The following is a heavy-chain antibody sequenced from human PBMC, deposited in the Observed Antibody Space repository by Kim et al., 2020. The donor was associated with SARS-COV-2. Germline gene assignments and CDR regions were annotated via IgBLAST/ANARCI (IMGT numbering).Heavy chain of an antibody. CDR1: GFTVSSNY. CDR3: ARENYVGNYFDY. CDR2: IYSGGST. J-gene: IGHJ4*02. D-gene: IGHD1-7*01. Sequence: GGSLRLSCAASGFTVSSNYMSWVRQAPGKGLEWVSVIYSGGSTYYADSVKGRFTISRDNSKNTLYLQMNSLRAEDTAVYYCARENYVGNYFDYWGQGTLVTVSS. V-gene: IGHV3-53*01.